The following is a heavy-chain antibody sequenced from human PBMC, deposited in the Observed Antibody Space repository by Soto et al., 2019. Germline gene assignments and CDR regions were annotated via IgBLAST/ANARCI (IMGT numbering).Heavy chain of an antibody. V-gene: IGHV3-30-3*01. Sequence: PGGSLRLSCAASGFTFSSYAMHWVRQAPGKGLEWVAVISYDGSNKYYADSVKGRFTISRDNSKNTLYLQMNSLRAEDTAVYYCARGGAAAGSDGDYFDYWGQGTLVTVSS. CDR2: ISYDGSNK. CDR3: ARGGAAAGSDGDYFDY. D-gene: IGHD6-13*01. CDR1: GFTFSSYA. J-gene: IGHJ4*02.